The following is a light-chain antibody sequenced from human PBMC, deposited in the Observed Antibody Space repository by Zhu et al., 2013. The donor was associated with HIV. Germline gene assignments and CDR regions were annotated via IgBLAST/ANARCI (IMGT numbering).Light chain of an antibody. CDR1: QSVSSNY. CDR2: DAS. V-gene: IGKV3-20*01. Sequence: EIVLTQSPGTLSLSPGERATLSCRASQSVSSNYFAWYQQKPGQAPRLLIYDASNRATGIPARFSGSGSGTDFTLTISSLEPEDFGMYFCQRFGSSVTWTFGQGTKLEIK. CDR3: QRFGSSVTWT. J-gene: IGKJ1*01.